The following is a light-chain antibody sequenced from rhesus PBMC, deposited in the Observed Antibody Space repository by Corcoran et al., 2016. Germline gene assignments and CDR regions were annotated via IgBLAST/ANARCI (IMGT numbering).Light chain of an antibody. V-gene: IGKV1-25*01. J-gene: IGKJ1*01. CDR1: QGITND. CDR2: EAS. CDR3: QHYYSTPRT. Sequence: DIQMTQSPSSLSASVGDRVTITCRASQGITNDLAWYQQKPGDTPKLLIYEASTLPSGIPSRFSGSGSGTDFTLTITSLQSEYFGTYHCQHYYSTPRTFGQGTKVEI.